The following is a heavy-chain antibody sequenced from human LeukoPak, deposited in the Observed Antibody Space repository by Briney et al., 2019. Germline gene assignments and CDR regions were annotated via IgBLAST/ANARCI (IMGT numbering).Heavy chain of an antibody. Sequence: PGGSLRLSCAASGFTVSRNYMSWVRQAPGKGLEWVSVIYSGGSTYYADSVKGRFTISRHNSKNTVFLQMNSLRPEDTAVYYCARLRAPASFAFDLWSQGTMVTVSS. CDR2: IYSGGST. D-gene: IGHD2-2*01. V-gene: IGHV3-53*04. J-gene: IGHJ3*01. CDR3: ARLRAPASFAFDL. CDR1: GFTVSRNY.